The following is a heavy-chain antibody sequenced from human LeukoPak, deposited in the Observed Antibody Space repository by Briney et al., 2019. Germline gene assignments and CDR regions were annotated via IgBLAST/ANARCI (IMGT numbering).Heavy chain of an antibody. J-gene: IGHJ6*02. CDR3: ARDPSYGDYYYGMDV. CDR1: GFTVSRNY. Sequence: PGGSLRLSCAASGFTVSRNYMSWVRQPPGKGLEWVSVIYSGGSTYYADSVKGRFTISRDNSKNTLYLQMNSLRAEDTAVYYCARDPSYGDYYYGMDVWGQGTTVTVSS. D-gene: IGHD4-17*01. V-gene: IGHV3-53*01. CDR2: IYSGGST.